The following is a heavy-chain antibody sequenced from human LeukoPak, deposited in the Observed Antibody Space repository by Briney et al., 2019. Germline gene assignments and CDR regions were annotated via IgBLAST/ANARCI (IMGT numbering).Heavy chain of an antibody. D-gene: IGHD4-17*01. V-gene: IGHV1-18*01. CDR1: RYTSTSYV. Sequence: ASVKDSCKSARYTSTSYVICWVLQAPGQGLEWMGWISTYNGNTNYAQNLQGRVTMTTDTSTSTAYMELRSLRSYNTAVYFCAKEYTDYGVPLEYWGQGTLVTVSS. CDR3: AKEYTDYGVPLEY. J-gene: IGHJ4*02. CDR2: ISTYNGNT.